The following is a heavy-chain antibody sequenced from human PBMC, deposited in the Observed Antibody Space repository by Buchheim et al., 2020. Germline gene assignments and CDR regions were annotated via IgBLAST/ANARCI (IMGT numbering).Heavy chain of an antibody. CDR3: AKMYGNNYADDGMDV. Sequence: QVQLVESGGGVVQPGRSLRLSCAASGFTFSSYGMHWVRQAPGKGLEWVAVIWYDGSNKYYADSVKGRFTISRDNSKNTLYPQMNSLRAEDTAVYYCAKMYGNNYADDGMDVWGQGT. D-gene: IGHD4-11*01. CDR2: IWYDGSNK. CDR1: GFTFSSYG. J-gene: IGHJ6*02. V-gene: IGHV3-33*06.